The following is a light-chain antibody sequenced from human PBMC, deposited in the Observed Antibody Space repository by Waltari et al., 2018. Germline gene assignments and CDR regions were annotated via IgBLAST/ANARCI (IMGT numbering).Light chain of an antibody. CDR3: QQYNNWPPGRT. J-gene: IGKJ1*01. CDR2: GAS. Sequence: EILLTQSPATLSVSPGERATLSCRASPSVNSNLAWYQQKPGLAPRLLVYGASTRATGVPARFSGSGSGTDFTLTISSLQSEDFAVYYCQQYNNWPPGRTFGQGTKVEI. V-gene: IGKV3-15*01. CDR1: PSVNSN.